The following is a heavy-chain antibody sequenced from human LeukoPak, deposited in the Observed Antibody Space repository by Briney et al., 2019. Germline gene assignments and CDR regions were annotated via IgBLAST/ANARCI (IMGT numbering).Heavy chain of an antibody. CDR3: ARDGTGGYSFDY. Sequence: SETLSLTCTVSGGSISSYYWSWIRQPPGKGLEWIGYIYYSGSTNYNPSLKSRVTISVDTSKNQFSLKLSSVTAADTAVYYCARDGTGGYSFDYWGQGTLVAVSS. D-gene: IGHD3-22*01. CDR2: IYYSGST. V-gene: IGHV4-59*01. CDR1: GGSISSYY. J-gene: IGHJ4*02.